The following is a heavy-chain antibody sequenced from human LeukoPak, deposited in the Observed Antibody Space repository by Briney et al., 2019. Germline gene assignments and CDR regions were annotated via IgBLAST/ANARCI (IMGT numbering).Heavy chain of an antibody. Sequence: ASVKVSCKASGYTFTSYGISWVRQAPGQGLEWMGWISAYNGNTSYAQKLQGRVTMTTDTSTSTAYMELRSLRSDDTAVYYCARDQGYYGSGSYSGINDYWGQGTLVTVSS. J-gene: IGHJ4*02. V-gene: IGHV1-18*01. CDR3: ARDQGYYGSGSYSGINDY. CDR1: GYTFTSYG. D-gene: IGHD3-10*01. CDR2: ISAYNGNT.